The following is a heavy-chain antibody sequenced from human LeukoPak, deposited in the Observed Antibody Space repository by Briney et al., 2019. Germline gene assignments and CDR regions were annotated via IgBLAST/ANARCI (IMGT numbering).Heavy chain of an antibody. CDR2: MNPNSGNT. CDR3: ARGSTVTTHPLFQH. J-gene: IGHJ1*01. V-gene: IGHV1-8*02. Sequence: ASVKVSCKASGYTFTSYDINWVRQATGQGLEWMGWMNPNSGNTGYAQKFQGRVTMTRNTSISTAYMELSSLRSEDTAVYYCARGSTVTTHPLFQHWGQGTLVTVSS. CDR1: GYTFTSYD. D-gene: IGHD4-17*01.